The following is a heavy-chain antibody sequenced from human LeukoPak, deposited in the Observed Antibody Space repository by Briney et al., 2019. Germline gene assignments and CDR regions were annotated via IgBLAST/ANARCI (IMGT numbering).Heavy chain of an antibody. D-gene: IGHD1-26*01. CDR3: ARDLSGSYPIDY. V-gene: IGHV1-3*01. CDR2: INAGNGNT. Sequence: ASVKVSCKASGYTFTSYAMHWVRQAPGQRLEWMGWINAGNGNTKYSQKFQGRVTITRDTSASTAYMELSSLRSEDTAVYYCARDLSGSYPIDYWGQGTLVTVSS. CDR1: GYTFTSYA. J-gene: IGHJ4*02.